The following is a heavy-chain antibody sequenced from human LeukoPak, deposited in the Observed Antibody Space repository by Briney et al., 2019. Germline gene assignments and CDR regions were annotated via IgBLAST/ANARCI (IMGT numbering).Heavy chain of an antibody. CDR3: AREIMRWLPGGHDAFDI. CDR1: GFTFSSYA. CDR2: ISGSGGST. J-gene: IGHJ3*02. V-gene: IGHV3-23*01. Sequence: GGSLRLSCAASGFTFSSYAMSWVRQAPGKGLEWVSAISGSGGSTYYADSVKGRFTISRDNSKNTLYLQMNSLRAEDTAVYYCAREIMRWLPGGHDAFDIWGQGTMVTVSS. D-gene: IGHD5-24*01.